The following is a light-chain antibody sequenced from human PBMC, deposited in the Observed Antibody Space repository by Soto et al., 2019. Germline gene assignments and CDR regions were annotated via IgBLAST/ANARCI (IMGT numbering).Light chain of an antibody. Sequence: QSALTQPASVSGPPGQSITISCAGTSSDIGGYNYVSWYQQHPGKAPKVIIYEVSSRPSGVSNRFSGSKSGNTASLTISGLQAEDEADYYCSSFTITSTLYVFGSGTKVTVL. V-gene: IGLV2-14*01. J-gene: IGLJ1*01. CDR3: SSFTITSTLYV. CDR1: SSDIGGYNY. CDR2: EVS.